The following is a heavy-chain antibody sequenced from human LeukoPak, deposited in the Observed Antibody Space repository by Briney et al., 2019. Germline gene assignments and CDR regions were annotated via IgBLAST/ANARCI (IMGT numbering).Heavy chain of an antibody. CDR3: ARGDGYNLFDY. Sequence: SETLSLTCTVSGGSISSYYWSWIRQPPGKGLEWIGYIYYSGSTNYDPSLKSRVTISVDTSKNQFSLKLSSVTAADTAVYYCARGDGYNLFDYWGQGTLVTVSS. V-gene: IGHV4-59*01. D-gene: IGHD5-24*01. J-gene: IGHJ4*02. CDR2: IYYSGST. CDR1: GGSISSYY.